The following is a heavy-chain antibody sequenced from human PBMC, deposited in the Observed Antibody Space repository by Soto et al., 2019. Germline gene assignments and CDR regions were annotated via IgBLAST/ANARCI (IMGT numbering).Heavy chain of an antibody. D-gene: IGHD6-13*01. CDR3: TRGPRPSSAGTGAY. CDR2: IDYDGTTT. CDR1: GFAFDAYW. J-gene: IGHJ4*02. V-gene: IGHV3-74*01. Sequence: EVHLVESGGGLVQPGRSLRLSCVASGFAFDAYWMHWVRQVPGEGPVWVSRIDYDGTTTTYADSVKGRFTISRDNAKNTLYLQMNSLRAEDTGIYYCTRGPRPSSAGTGAYWGQGTLVTVSS.